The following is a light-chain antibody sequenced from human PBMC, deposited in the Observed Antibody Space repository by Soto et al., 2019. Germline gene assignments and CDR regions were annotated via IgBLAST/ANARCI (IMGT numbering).Light chain of an antibody. Sequence: LTQPPSVSGSPGQSVTISCTGTSSDVGGYNRVSWYRQPPGTAPKLMIYEVSSRPSGVPDRFSGSKSGNTASLTISGLQAEDEADYYCSSYTSSSTYVFGTGTKVTVL. J-gene: IGLJ1*01. CDR2: EVS. V-gene: IGLV2-18*02. CDR3: SSYTSSSTYV. CDR1: SSDVGGYNR.